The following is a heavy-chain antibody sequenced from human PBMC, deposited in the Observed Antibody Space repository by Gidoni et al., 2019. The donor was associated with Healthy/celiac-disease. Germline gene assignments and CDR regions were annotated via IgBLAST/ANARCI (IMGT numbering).Heavy chain of an antibody. CDR2: ISGYNGNT. Sequence: QVQLVQSGAEVQKPGASVKVSCKASGYTFTSYGISWVRQAPGQGLEWMGWISGYNGNTNYAQKVQGRVTMTTDTSTSTAYMELRSLRADDTAVYYCARDIAWGLGEYPLDYWGQGTLVTVSS. J-gene: IGHJ4*02. CDR3: ARDIAWGLGEYPLDY. V-gene: IGHV1-18*01. D-gene: IGHD3-10*01. CDR1: GYTFTSYG.